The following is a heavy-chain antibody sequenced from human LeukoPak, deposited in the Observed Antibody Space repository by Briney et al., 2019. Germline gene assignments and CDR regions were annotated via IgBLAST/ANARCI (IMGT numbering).Heavy chain of an antibody. CDR1: GYTFTGYY. J-gene: IGHJ5*02. CDR3: TRLFGEILGDSLGWGTRFDT. V-gene: IGHV1-2*02. Sequence: ASVKVSCKASGYTFTGYYMHWVRQAPGQGLEWMGWINPNSGGTNYAQKFQGRVTMTRDTSISTAYMELSRLRSDDTAVYYCTRLFGEILGDSLGWGTRFDTWGQGTLVTVSS. CDR2: INPNSGGT. D-gene: IGHD3-10*01.